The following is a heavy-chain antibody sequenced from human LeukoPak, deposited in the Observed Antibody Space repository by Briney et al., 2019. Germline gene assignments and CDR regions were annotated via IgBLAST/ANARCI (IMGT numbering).Heavy chain of an antibody. CDR2: ISSSGSTI. J-gene: IGHJ4*02. CDR3: ARDRSGASKNFDY. Sequence: GGSLRLSCAASGFTFTNAWMSWVRQAPGKGLEWVSYISSSGSTIYYADSVKGRFTISRDNAKNSLYLQMNSLRAEDTAVYYCARDRSGASKNFDYWGQGTLVTVSS. D-gene: IGHD3-16*02. V-gene: IGHV3-11*04. CDR1: GFTFTNAW.